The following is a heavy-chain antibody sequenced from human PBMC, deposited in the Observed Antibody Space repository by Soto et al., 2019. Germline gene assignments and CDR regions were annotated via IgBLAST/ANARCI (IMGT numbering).Heavy chain of an antibody. CDR2: TSYDGSNK. CDR1: GFTFRSYV. D-gene: IGHD3-16*01. Sequence: QVQLVESGGGVVQPGTSPRLSCVGSGFTFRSYVIHWVRQAPGKGLEWVALTSYDGSNKYYDDSMKGRFTISRDNSRNTVDLQMDNLRLEDTALYYCARWGTTGGLDVWGQGTLFSVSS. V-gene: IGHV3-30*19. CDR3: ARWGTTGGLDV. J-gene: IGHJ4*02.